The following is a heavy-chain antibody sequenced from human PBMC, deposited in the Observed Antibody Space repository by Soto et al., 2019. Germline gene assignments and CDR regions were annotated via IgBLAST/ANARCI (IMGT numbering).Heavy chain of an antibody. D-gene: IGHD3-22*01. CDR3: ARVARPYYYDSSGYYFDY. Sequence: SETLSLTGAVSGDSISGYYWSLIRQSPGKGLEWIGYSSYSGSTNYNPSLKSRVTISVDTSKNQFSLKMSSVTAADTAVYYCARVARPYYYDSSGYYFDYWGQGTLVTVSS. V-gene: IGHV4-59*01. CDR2: SSYSGST. CDR1: GDSISGYY. J-gene: IGHJ4*02.